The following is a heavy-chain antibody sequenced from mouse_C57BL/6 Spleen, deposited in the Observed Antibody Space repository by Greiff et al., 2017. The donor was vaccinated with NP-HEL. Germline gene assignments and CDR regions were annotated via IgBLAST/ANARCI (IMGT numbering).Heavy chain of an antibody. D-gene: IGHD1-1*01. J-gene: IGHJ3*01. CDR2: IYPGDGDT. CDR1: GYAFSSSW. Sequence: QVQLQQSGPELVKPGASVKISCKASGYAFSSSWMNWVKQRPGKGLEWIGRIYPGDGDTNYNGKFKGKATLTADKSSSTAYMQLSSLTSEDSAVYFCAGYGSSYWFAYWGQGTLVTVSA. CDR3: AGYGSSYWFAY. V-gene: IGHV1-82*01.